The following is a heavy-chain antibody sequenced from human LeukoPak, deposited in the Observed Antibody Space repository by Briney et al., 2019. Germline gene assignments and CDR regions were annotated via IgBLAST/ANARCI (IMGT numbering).Heavy chain of an antibody. CDR2: INHSGST. Sequence: KPSGPRSLTGAAKGGPLGGYYGSGTPHPQGRGLEWIGEINHSGSTNYNPSLKSRVTISVDTSKNQFSLKLSSVTAADTAVYYCARGFDQLPDYWGQGTLVTVSS. D-gene: IGHD2-2*01. J-gene: IGHJ4*02. CDR1: GGPLGGYY. V-gene: IGHV4-34*01. CDR3: ARGFDQLPDY.